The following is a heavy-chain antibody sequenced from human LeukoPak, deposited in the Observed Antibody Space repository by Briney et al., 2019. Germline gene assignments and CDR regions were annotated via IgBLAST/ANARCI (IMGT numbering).Heavy chain of an antibody. CDR2: IHTNTGDP. CDR3: ARKKVEPDRYFDY. D-gene: IGHD1-14*01. V-gene: IGHV7-4-1*02. CDR1: GYTFSTYS. J-gene: IGHJ4*02. Sequence: ASVKVSCKASGYTFSTYSLNWVRQAPGQGLEWMGWIHTNTGDPTYAQDLPGRFVFSLDTSVTTAYLEISRLRDEDTAVYYCARKKVEPDRYFDYWGQGTLVTVSS.